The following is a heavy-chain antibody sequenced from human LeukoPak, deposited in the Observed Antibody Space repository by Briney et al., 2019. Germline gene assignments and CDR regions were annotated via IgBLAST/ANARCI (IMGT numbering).Heavy chain of an antibody. Sequence: GGSLRLSCATSGFTFKNYAMNWVRQAPGKGLEWVSSISSSSSYIYYADSVKGRFTISRDNAKNSLYLQMNSLRAEDTAVYYCARERRGYGGNSPGDYWGQGTLVTVSS. CDR3: ARERRGYGGNSPGDY. D-gene: IGHD4-23*01. V-gene: IGHV3-21*01. CDR2: ISSSSSYI. J-gene: IGHJ4*02. CDR1: GFTFKNYA.